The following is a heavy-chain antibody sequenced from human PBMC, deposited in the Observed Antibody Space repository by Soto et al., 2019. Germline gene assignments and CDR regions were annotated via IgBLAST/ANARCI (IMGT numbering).Heavy chain of an antibody. CDR3: ARVPWSFWHFDY. V-gene: IGHV4-59*06. CDR1: GGSISSYY. CDR2: IYYSGST. J-gene: IGHJ4*02. Sequence: PSETLSLTCTVSGGSISSYYWSWIRQHPGKGLEWIGYIYYSGSTYYNPSLKSRVTISVDTSKNQFSLKLSSVTAADTAVYYCARVPWSFWHFDYWGQGTLVTVSS. D-gene: IGHD2-8*02.